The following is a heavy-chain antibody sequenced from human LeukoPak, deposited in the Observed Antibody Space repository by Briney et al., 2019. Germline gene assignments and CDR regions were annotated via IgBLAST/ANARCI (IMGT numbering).Heavy chain of an antibody. CDR1: GLTLSSTY. V-gene: IGHV3-66*01. CDR3: ARDLLEWYFDY. J-gene: IGHJ4*02. Sequence: PGGSLRLSCAASGLTLSSTYMSWVRQTPAKGLEWVSVIYSGGSTYYADSVKGRFTISRDNSKNTLYLQMNRLRAEDTAVYYCARDLLEWYFDYWGQGTLVTVSS. CDR2: IYSGGST. D-gene: IGHD3-3*01.